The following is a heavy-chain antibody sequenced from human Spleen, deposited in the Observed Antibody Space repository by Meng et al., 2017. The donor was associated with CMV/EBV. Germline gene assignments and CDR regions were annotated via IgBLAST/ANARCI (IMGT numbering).Heavy chain of an antibody. J-gene: IGHJ6*02. D-gene: IGHD6-13*01. Sequence: GESLKISCAASGFTFSNHAMSWVRQAPGKRLEWISGISNSGGRTYNADSVKGRFTISRDNSKNTLYLQMNSLRAEDTAAYYCAKDLSRYYYYFGMDAWGQGTTVTVSS. CDR3: AKDLSRYYYYFGMDA. CDR2: ISNSGGRT. CDR1: GFTFSNHA. V-gene: IGHV3-23*01.